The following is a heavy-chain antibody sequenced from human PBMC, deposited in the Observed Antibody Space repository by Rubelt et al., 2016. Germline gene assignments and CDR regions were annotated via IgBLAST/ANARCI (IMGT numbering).Heavy chain of an antibody. CDR3: AREQDHESSAYYYGY. D-gene: IGHD3-22*01. Sequence: SYAASGFTFSSYAMTWVRQVPGKGLEWVSGISGSGGSTYNADSVKGRLTISRDNSKNTLYLQMNSLRAEDTAVYYCAREQDHESSAYYYGYWGQGTLVTVSS. V-gene: IGHV3-23*01. J-gene: IGHJ4*02. CDR1: GFTFSSYA. CDR2: ISGSGGST.